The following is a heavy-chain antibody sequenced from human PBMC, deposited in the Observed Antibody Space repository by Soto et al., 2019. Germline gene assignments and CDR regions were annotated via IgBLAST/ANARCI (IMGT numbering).Heavy chain of an antibody. V-gene: IGHV1-69*01. J-gene: IGHJ6*02. CDR2: IIPVFGTR. CDR1: GGTFSSNG. Sequence: QVQLVQSGAEVKKPGSSVKVSCKASGGTFSSNGISWVRQAPGQGLEWMGGIIPVFGTRNYAQKFQGRVTITADESTSTAYMEMSSLRPEDTAVYFCARPRQQLILLQDYYAMDAWGQGTTVTVSS. D-gene: IGHD6-13*01. CDR3: ARPRQQLILLQDYYAMDA.